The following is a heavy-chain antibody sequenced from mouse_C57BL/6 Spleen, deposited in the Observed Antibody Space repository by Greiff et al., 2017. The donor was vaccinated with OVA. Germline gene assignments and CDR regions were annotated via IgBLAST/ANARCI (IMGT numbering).Heavy chain of an antibody. CDR3: AKERVYGNYVWAWFAY. V-gene: IGHV1-55*01. Sequence: QVQLQQPGAELVKPGASVKMSCKASGYTFTSYWITWEKQRPGQGLEWIGDIYPGSGSTNYNEKFKSKATLTVDTSSSTAYMQLSSLTSEDSAVYYCAKERVYGNYVWAWFAYWGQGTLVTVSA. D-gene: IGHD2-1*01. CDR2: IYPGSGST. CDR1: GYTFTSYW. J-gene: IGHJ3*01.